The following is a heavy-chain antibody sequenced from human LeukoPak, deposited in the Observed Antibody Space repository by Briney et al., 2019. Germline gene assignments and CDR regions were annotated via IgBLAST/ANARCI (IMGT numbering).Heavy chain of an antibody. D-gene: IGHD4-23*01. J-gene: IGHJ4*02. Sequence: SETLSLTCTVSGGSISSYHWSWIRQPPGKGLEWIGYIYYSGNTNYNPSLKSRVTISVDTSKNQFSLKLSSVTAADTAVYYCARGYGGNSDDYWGQGTLVTVSS. CDR3: ARGYGGNSDDY. CDR2: IYYSGNT. V-gene: IGHV4-59*01. CDR1: GGSISSYH.